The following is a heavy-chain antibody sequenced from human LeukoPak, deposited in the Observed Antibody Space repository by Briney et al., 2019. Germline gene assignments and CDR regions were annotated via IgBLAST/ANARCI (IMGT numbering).Heavy chain of an antibody. Sequence: PSGTLSLTCAVSGGSISSNNWWSWVRQPPGKGLEWIGEIYLHGATNYNPSLKSRVTLSVDKSKNQFSLELSSVTAADTAVYYCARGPSVAAHLDYWGQGTLVTVSS. J-gene: IGHJ4*02. CDR1: GGSISSNNW. CDR3: ARGPSVAAHLDY. CDR2: IYLHGAT. V-gene: IGHV4-4*02. D-gene: IGHD5-12*01.